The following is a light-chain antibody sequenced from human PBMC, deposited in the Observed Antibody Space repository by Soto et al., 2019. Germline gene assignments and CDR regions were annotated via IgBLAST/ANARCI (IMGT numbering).Light chain of an antibody. V-gene: IGKV3-20*01. CDR3: QQYGSSPP. CDR1: QSVSSSY. J-gene: IGKJ4*01. Sequence: EIVLTQSPGTLSLSPGERATLXCRASQSVSSSYLAWYQQKPGQAPRLLIYGASSRATGIPDRFSGSGSGTDFTLTISRLEPEDFAVYYCQQYGSSPPFGGGTKVDIK. CDR2: GAS.